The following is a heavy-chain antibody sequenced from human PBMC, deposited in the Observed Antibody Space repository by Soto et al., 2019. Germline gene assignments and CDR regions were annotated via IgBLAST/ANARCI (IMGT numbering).Heavy chain of an antibody. Sequence: EVQLLESGGTLVQPGGSLRLSCAASGFTFSSYGMSWVRQAPGKGLEWVSSISGTGSRTYYADSVQGRFTFSRDNSKNTLYLQMVSLRAEDTAVYYCAKASLAAGVYFYVDYWGQGTLVTFAS. CDR2: ISGTGSRT. J-gene: IGHJ4*02. D-gene: IGHD6-13*01. CDR3: AKASLAAGVYFYVDY. CDR1: GFTFSSYG. V-gene: IGHV3-23*01.